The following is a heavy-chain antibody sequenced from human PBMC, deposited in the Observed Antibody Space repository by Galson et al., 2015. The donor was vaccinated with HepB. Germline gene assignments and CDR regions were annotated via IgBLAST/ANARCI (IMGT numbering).Heavy chain of an antibody. CDR3: ARDDLPGGYYSSRWYYYYYGMGV. J-gene: IGHJ6*02. V-gene: IGHV3-48*03. CDR1: GFTFSSYE. D-gene: IGHD6-13*01. Sequence: SLRLSCAASGFTFSSYEMNWVRQAPGKGLEWVSYISSSGSTIYYADSVKGRFTISRDNAKNSLYLQMNSLRAEDTAVYYCARDDLPGGYYSSRWYYYYYGMGVWGQGTTVTVSS. CDR2: ISSSGSTI.